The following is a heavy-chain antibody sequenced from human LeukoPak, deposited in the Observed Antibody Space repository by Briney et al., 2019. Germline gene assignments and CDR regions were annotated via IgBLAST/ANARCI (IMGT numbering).Heavy chain of an antibody. Sequence: PGGSLRLSCVASGFTFSNHWMTWVRQAPGKGLEWVANIKRDGSESYYVDSVKGRVTMSRDNPNNSLYLQMNSLRAEDTGVYYCARRDSTGWYYFDYWGQGTRVTVSS. J-gene: IGHJ4*02. V-gene: IGHV3-7*01. D-gene: IGHD6-19*01. CDR3: ARRDSTGWYYFDY. CDR2: IKRDGSES. CDR1: GFTFSNHW.